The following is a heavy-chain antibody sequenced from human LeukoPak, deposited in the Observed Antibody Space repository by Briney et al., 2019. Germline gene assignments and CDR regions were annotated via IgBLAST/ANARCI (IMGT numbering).Heavy chain of an antibody. CDR3: ARGGAASFDI. CDR2: IYSGDST. CDR1: GFTVSSNY. Sequence: GPLRLSCAASGFTVSSNYMSWVRQAPGKGLEWVSGIYSGDSTYYADSVKGRFTISRDNSKNTLYLQMNSLRAEDTAVYYCARGGAASFDIWGQGTMVIVSS. V-gene: IGHV3-66*01. J-gene: IGHJ3*02. D-gene: IGHD6-25*01.